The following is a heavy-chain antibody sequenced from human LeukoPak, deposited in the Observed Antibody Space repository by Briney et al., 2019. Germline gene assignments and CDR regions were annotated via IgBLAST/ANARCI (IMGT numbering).Heavy chain of an antibody. V-gene: IGHV1-8*03. Sequence: ASVKVSCKASGYPFTSYDINWVRQATGQGLEWIGWMNPNSGNTGCAQKFQGRVTITRNTAISTAYMELSSLRSEDTAIYYCAIDYGGNSGWFDPWGQGTLVTVSS. J-gene: IGHJ5*02. CDR1: GYPFTSYD. CDR2: MNPNSGNT. CDR3: AIDYGGNSGWFDP. D-gene: IGHD4-23*01.